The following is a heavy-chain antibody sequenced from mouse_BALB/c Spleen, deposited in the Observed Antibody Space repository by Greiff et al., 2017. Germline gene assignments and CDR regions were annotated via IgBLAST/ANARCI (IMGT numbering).Heavy chain of an antibody. J-gene: IGHJ3*01. Sequence: EVKLMESGGGLVQPKGSLKLSCAASGFTFNTYAMNWVRQAPGKGLEWVARIRSKSNNYATYYADSVKDRFTISRDDSQSMLYLQMNNLKTEDTAMYYCVRQRNSLPLIAYWGQGTLVTVSA. CDR3: VRQRNSLPLIAY. CDR1: GFTFNTYA. CDR2: IRSKSNNYAT. D-gene: IGHD1-2*01. V-gene: IGHV10-1*02.